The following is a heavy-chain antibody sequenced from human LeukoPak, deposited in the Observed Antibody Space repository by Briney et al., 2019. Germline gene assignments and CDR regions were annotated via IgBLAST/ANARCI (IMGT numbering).Heavy chain of an antibody. CDR1: GYTFTGYY. CDR2: IIPIFGTA. Sequence: GASVKVSCKASGYTFTGYYMHWVRQAPGQGLEWMGGIIPIFGTANYAQKFQGRVTITADESTSTAYMELSSLRSEDTAVYYCARRGGSEYDYVWGSYRYFGYWGQGTLVTVSS. D-gene: IGHD3-16*02. J-gene: IGHJ4*02. V-gene: IGHV1-69*13. CDR3: ARRGGSEYDYVWGSYRYFGY.